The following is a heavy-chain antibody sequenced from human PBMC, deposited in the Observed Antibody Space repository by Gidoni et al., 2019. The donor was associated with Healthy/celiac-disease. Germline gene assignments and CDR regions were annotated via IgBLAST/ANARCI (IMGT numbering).Heavy chain of an antibody. V-gene: IGHV3-48*02. Sequence: EVQLVESGGGLVQPGGSLRLSCAASGFTFSSYSMNWVRQAPGKGLELVSYMSSSSSTIYYADSVKGRFTISRDNAKNSLYLQMNSLRDEDTAVYYCARDSPYYYDSSGSYFDYWGQGTLVTVSP. CDR2: MSSSSSTI. D-gene: IGHD3-22*01. CDR1: GFTFSSYS. J-gene: IGHJ4*02. CDR3: ARDSPYYYDSSGSYFDY.